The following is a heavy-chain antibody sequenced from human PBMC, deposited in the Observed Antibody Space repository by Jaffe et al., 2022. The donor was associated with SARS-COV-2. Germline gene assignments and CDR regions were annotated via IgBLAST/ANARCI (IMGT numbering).Heavy chain of an antibody. V-gene: IGHV3-21*01. CDR2: VRGGSNYM. CDR3: ASSGGVDISMLAY. Sequence: EVQLVESGGGLVKPGGSLRLSCATSGFSFSPHAINWVRQAPGKGLEWVAFVRGGSNYMFFADSVKGRFTISRDNAENSVNLQMDTLRAEDTAVYYCASSGGVDISMLAYWGQGTLVTVSS. J-gene: IGHJ4*02. D-gene: IGHD5-12*01. CDR1: GFSFSPHA.